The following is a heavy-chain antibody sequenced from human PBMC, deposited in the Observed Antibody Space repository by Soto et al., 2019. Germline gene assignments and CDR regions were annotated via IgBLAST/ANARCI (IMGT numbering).Heavy chain of an antibody. CDR1: GFSLSTSGVG. CDR3: AHRHPKVTAIAYTAFDI. Sequence: QITLKESGPTLVKPTQTLTLTCTFSGFSLSTSGVGVGWIRQPPGKALEWLALIYWDDDKRYSPSLKSRLTIPKXXSXNXXVLTMTNMDPVDTATYYCAHRHPKVTAIAYTAFDIWGQGTMVTVSS. CDR2: IYWDDDK. D-gene: IGHD2-21*02. V-gene: IGHV2-5*02. J-gene: IGHJ3*02.